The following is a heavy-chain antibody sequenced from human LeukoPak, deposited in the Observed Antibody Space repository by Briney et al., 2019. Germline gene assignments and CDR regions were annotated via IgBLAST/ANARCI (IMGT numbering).Heavy chain of an antibody. CDR2: TYYRSKWYN. V-gene: IGHV6-1*01. Sequence: SQTLSLTCGISGDSVSSNTAAWNWIRQSPSRGLEWLGRTYYRSKWYNNYAVSVKSRITINSDSSKNQVSLQLDSVTPEDTAVYYCARVVAGMCDYWGQGSLVTVSS. J-gene: IGHJ4*02. CDR1: GDSVSSNTAA. CDR3: ARVVAGMCDY. D-gene: IGHD6-19*01.